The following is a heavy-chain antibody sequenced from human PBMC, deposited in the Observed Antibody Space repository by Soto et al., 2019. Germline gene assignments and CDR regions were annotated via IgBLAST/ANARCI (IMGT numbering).Heavy chain of an antibody. Sequence: GESLKISCKGSGYSFTSYWIGWVRQMPGKGLEWMGIIYPGDSDTRYSPSFHGQVAITADKSNSTAYQQRSSLKASDTAMDYCARSLNSIDYSSSAFDYWGQGTLVTVSS. D-gene: IGHD6-6*01. CDR1: GYSFTSYW. CDR3: ARSLNSIDYSSSAFDY. V-gene: IGHV5-51*01. CDR2: IYPGDSDT. J-gene: IGHJ4*02.